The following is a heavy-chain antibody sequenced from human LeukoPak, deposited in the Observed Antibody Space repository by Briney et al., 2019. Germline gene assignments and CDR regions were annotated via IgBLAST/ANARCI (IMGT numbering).Heavy chain of an antibody. J-gene: IGHJ5*02. D-gene: IGHD3-16*02. CDR2: IYYSGST. Sequence: PSETLSLTCTVSGGSLSSYYWSWIRQPPGKGLEWIGYIYYSGSTNYNPSLKSRVTISVDTSKNQFSLKLSSVTAADTAVYYCARGGRIGFDPWGQGTLVTVSS. V-gene: IGHV4-59*01. CDR1: GGSLSSYY. CDR3: ARGGRIGFDP.